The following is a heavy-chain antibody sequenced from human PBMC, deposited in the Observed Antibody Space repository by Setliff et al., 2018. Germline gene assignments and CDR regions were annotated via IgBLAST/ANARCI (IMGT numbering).Heavy chain of an antibody. CDR1: DGSLYSGNYY. CDR3: TRGYYNGRGYYYLPCSFDS. V-gene: IGHV4-61*09. CDR2: IHGTEGT. J-gene: IGHJ4*02. Sequence: SETLSLTCTVSDGSLYSGNYYWTWIRQPAGKALEWIGHIHGTEGTHYNPSLESRVTISRDKSPNQFSLMLRSVTAADTALYYCTRGYYNGRGYYYLPCSFDSWGRGIVVTVSS. D-gene: IGHD3-10*01.